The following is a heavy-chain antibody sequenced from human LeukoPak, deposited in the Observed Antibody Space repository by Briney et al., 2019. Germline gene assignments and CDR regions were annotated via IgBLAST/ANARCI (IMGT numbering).Heavy chain of an antibody. CDR3: AKDFGTAGTMDV. V-gene: IGHV3-23*01. D-gene: IGHD1-1*01. Sequence: GGSLRLSCAASGFTFSSYAMNWVRQAPGKGLEWVSTISGSGGSTYYADSVKGRFTISRDNSKSSLYLQMNSLRAEDTAVYYCAKDFGTAGTMDVWGQGTTVTVSS. CDR1: GFTFSSYA. J-gene: IGHJ6*02. CDR2: ISGSGGST.